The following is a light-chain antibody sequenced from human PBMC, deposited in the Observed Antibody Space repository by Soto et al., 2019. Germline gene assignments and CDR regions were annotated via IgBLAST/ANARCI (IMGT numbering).Light chain of an antibody. J-gene: IGKJ5*01. V-gene: IGKV1-33*01. CDR1: QSIGAGS. CDR2: DAS. Sequence: DIQLIQSPPSLSASVGGRVTITCRASQSIGAGSLNWYQQKPGKAPKLLIYDASNLETGVPSRFSGSGSGTDFTFTISSLQPEDIATYYCQQYSHLITFGQGTRLEI. CDR3: QQYSHLIT.